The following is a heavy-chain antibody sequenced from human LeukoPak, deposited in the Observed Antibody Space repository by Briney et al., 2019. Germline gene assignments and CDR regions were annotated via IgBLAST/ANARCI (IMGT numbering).Heavy chain of an antibody. CDR2: ISSSSSTI. J-gene: IGHJ4*02. V-gene: IGHV3-48*01. D-gene: IGHD3-10*01. CDR1: GFTFSSYA. Sequence: GGSLRLSCAASGFTFSSYAMSWVRQAPGKGLEWVSYISSSSSTIYYADSVKGRFTISRDNAKNSLYLQMNSLRAEDTAVYYCARWGITMVRGVIFGYFDYWGQGTLVTVSS. CDR3: ARWGITMVRGVIFGYFDY.